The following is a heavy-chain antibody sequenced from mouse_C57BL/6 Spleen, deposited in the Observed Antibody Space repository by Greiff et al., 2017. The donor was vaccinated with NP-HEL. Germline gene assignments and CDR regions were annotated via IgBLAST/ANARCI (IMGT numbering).Heavy chain of an antibody. V-gene: IGHV1-69*01. D-gene: IGHD2-2*01. CDR2: IDPSDSYT. J-gene: IGHJ2*01. CDR1: GYTFTSYW. Sequence: QVQLQQPGAELVMPGASVKLSCKASGYTFTSYWMHWVKQRPGQGLEWIGEIDPSDSYTNYNQKFKGKSTLTVDKSSSTAYMQLSSLTSEDSAVYYCARRTTMVTTGFDYWGQGTTLTVSS. CDR3: ARRTTMVTTGFDY.